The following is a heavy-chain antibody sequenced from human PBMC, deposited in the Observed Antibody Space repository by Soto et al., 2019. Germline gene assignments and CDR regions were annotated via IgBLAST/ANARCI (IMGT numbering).Heavy chain of an antibody. CDR2: IYYSGNT. CDR3: ARHVGGYYYYMDV. Sequence: KPSETRSLTCTVSGGSVSSGSYYWGRIRQPPGKGLEWIGSIYYSGNTYYNPSLKSRVTISVDTSKNQFSLKLSSVTAADTAVYYCARHVGGYYYYMDVWGKVTTVTVAS. J-gene: IGHJ6*03. D-gene: IGHD2-15*01. V-gene: IGHV4-39*01. CDR1: GGSVSSGSYY.